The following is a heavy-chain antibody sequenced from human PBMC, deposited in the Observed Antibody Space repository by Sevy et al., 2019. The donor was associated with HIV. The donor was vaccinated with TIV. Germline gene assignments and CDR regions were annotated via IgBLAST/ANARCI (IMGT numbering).Heavy chain of an antibody. D-gene: IGHD2-8*01. CDR3: AREGCTKPHDY. CDR1: GLTFSKYS. J-gene: IGHJ4*02. Sequence: GGSLRLSCAASGLTFSKYSMSWVRQPPGKGLEWVSTLSFGCGEINYADSVKGRFTISRDNAKSSVYLQMNNLRPEDPAVYYCAREGCTKPHDYWGQGTLVTVSS. V-gene: IGHV3-23*01. CDR2: LSFGCGEI.